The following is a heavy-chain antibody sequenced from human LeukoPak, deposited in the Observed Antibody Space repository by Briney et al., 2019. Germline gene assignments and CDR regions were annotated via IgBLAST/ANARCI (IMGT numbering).Heavy chain of an antibody. CDR1: GGSISSGGYY. J-gene: IGHJ5*02. D-gene: IGHD4-23*01. CDR2: IYTSGST. Sequence: PSDTLSLTCTVSGGSISSGGYYWSWIRQPAGKGLEWIGRIYTSGSTNYNPSLKSRVTMSVDTSKNQFSLKLSSVTAADTAVYYCARDASGGNLIWFDPWGQGTLVTVSS. V-gene: IGHV4-61*02. CDR3: ARDASGGNLIWFDP.